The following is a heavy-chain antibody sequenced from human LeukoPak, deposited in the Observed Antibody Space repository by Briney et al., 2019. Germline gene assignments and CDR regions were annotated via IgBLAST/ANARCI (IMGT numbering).Heavy chain of an antibody. D-gene: IGHD2-2*01. CDR2: INPNSGGT. CDR1: GYTFTGYY. Sequence: GASVKVSCKASGYTFTGYYMHWVRQAPGQGLEWMGCINPNSGGTNYAQKFQGRVTMTRDTSINKAYMELSRLRSDDTAVYYCARDNLDCSSTSCPPWGQGTLVTVSS. V-gene: IGHV1-2*02. J-gene: IGHJ5*02. CDR3: ARDNLDCSSTSCPP.